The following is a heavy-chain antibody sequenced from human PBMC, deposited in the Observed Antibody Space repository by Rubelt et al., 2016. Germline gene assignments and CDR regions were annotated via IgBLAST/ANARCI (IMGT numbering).Heavy chain of an antibody. D-gene: IGHD7-27*01. CDR2: IHYSGST. J-gene: IGHJ6*03. Sequence: GKGLEWIGSIHYSGSTYYNPSLKSRVTMSIDTSKNKFSLTLSSVTAADTAMYFCARTGDSTGFYYYYMDVWGQGTLVTVSS. CDR3: ARTGDSTGFYYYYMDV. V-gene: IGHV4-39*01.